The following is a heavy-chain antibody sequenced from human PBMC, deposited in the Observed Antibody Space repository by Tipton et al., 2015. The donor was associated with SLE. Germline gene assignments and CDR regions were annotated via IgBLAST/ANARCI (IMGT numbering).Heavy chain of an antibody. D-gene: IGHD2-21*01. Sequence: TLSLTCAVYGGSFSGHYWSWIRQSPGKGLEWIGEINQSGSTNYNPSLKGRVGLSLDTSRSQVSLKLSSVTAADTAVYYCAREASYCGGDCYPSWFDPWGQGTLVTVSS. J-gene: IGHJ5*02. V-gene: IGHV4-34*01. CDR1: GGSFSGHY. CDR3: AREASYCGGDCYPSWFDP. CDR2: INQSGST.